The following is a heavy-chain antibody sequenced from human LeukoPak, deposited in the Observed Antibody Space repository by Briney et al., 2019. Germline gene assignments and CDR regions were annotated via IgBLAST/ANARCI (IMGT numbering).Heavy chain of an antibody. Sequence: SETLSLTCAVYGGSFSGYYWSWIRQPPGKGLEWIGEINHSGSTNYNPSLKSRVTISVDTSKNQFSLKLSSVTAADTAVYYCASQYDSSGYQNWFDPWGQGTLVTVSS. CDR3: ASQYDSSGYQNWFDP. D-gene: IGHD3-22*01. V-gene: IGHV4-34*01. CDR2: INHSGST. CDR1: GGSFSGYY. J-gene: IGHJ5*02.